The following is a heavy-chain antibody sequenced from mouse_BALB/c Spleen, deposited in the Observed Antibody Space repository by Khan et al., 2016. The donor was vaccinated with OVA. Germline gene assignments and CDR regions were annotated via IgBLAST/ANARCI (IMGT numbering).Heavy chain of an antibody. CDR1: GFTFSTYG. Sequence: EVELVESGGDFVRPGGSLKLSCVASGFTFSTYGMSWVRQTPDKRLEWVATINTGGAYTYYPDSVKGRFTISRDNAKNTLYLQLSSLKSEDTAIYYCARLAYYYNSEGFAYWGQGTLVTVSA. CDR2: INTGGAYT. V-gene: IGHV5-6*01. CDR3: ARLAYYYNSEGFAY. J-gene: IGHJ3*01. D-gene: IGHD1-1*01.